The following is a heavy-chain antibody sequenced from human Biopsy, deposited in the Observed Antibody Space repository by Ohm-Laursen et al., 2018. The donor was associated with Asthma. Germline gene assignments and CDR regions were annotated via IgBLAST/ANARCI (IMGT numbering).Heavy chain of an antibody. CDR2: ISFDGSNK. CDR1: GFTFSNYG. Sequence: SSLRLSCTASGFTFSNYGMHWVRQAPGKGLEWVAVISFDGSNKDYADSVKGRFTISRDNSKNTLHLEMNSLRVEDTAVYYCPKDVFPGWELRPGPDYWGQGTLVTVSS. J-gene: IGHJ4*02. CDR3: PKDVFPGWELRPGPDY. V-gene: IGHV3-30*18. D-gene: IGHD1-26*01.